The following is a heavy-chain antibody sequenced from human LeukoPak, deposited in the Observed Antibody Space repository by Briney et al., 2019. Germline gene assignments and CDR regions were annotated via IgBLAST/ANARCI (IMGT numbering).Heavy chain of an antibody. J-gene: IGHJ4*02. Sequence: GSLRLSCAASGFTFSSYTMSWVRQAPGKGLEWVSAISGSSGSTYYADSVKGRFIISRDNSKNTLYLQMNSLRAEDTALYYCAKEGDYGDYENWGQGTLVTVSS. CDR1: GFTFSSYT. V-gene: IGHV3-23*01. D-gene: IGHD4-17*01. CDR3: AKEGDYGDYEN. CDR2: ISGSSGST.